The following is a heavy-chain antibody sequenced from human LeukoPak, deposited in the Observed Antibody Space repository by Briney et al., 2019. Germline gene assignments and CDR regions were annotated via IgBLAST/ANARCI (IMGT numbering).Heavy chain of an antibody. CDR1: GFTFTSYG. CDR2: IRYDGSNK. D-gene: IGHD1-1*01. V-gene: IGHV3-30*02. Sequence: GGSLGFSCAAAGFTFTSYGMHWVRQAPGKGLEWVAFIRYDGSNKYYADSVKGRFTISRDNSKNTLYLQMNSLRAEDTAVYYCANAGGVYSYGMDVWGQGTTVTVSS. CDR3: ANAGGVYSYGMDV. J-gene: IGHJ6*02.